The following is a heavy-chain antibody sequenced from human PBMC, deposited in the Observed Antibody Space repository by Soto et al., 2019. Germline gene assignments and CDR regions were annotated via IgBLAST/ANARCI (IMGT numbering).Heavy chain of an antibody. CDR3: SRDLYSSGFEGFDI. Sequence: ASVKVSCKASVYTFTSYGISWVRQAPGQGLEWMRWISAYNGNTNYAQKLQGRGTMTSDTSTTTAYMELRSLRSDETAANYCSRDLYSSGFEGFDIWGQGTMVTVSS. CDR2: ISAYNGNT. D-gene: IGHD6-19*01. CDR1: VYTFTSYG. V-gene: IGHV1-18*01. J-gene: IGHJ3*02.